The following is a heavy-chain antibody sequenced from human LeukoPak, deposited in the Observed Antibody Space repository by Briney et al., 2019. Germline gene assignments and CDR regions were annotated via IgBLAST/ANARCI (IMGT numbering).Heavy chain of an antibody. CDR2: ISSSGGST. Sequence: GGSLRLSCAASGFTISSYAMSWVRQAPGKGLEWVSAISSSGGSTYYADSVKGRFTISRDNSKNTLYLQMNSLRAEDTAVYYCAKDNYYDSSGYYAFDIWGQGTMVTVSS. CDR1: GFTISSYA. CDR3: AKDNYYDSSGYYAFDI. J-gene: IGHJ3*02. V-gene: IGHV3-23*01. D-gene: IGHD3-22*01.